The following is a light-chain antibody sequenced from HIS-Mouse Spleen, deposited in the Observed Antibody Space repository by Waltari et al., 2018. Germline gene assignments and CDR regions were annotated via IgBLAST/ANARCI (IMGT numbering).Light chain of an antibody. CDR2: AVS. Sequence: QSALTQPPSASGSPGQSVTISCTGTRSDVGGYNYVPWYQQHPGTAPKLMIYAVSKRPSGVPDRFSGSKSGNTASLTVSGLQAEDEADYYCSSYAGSNNLVFGGGTKLTVL. CDR3: SSYAGSNNLV. J-gene: IGLJ3*02. V-gene: IGLV2-8*01. CDR1: RSDVGGYNY.